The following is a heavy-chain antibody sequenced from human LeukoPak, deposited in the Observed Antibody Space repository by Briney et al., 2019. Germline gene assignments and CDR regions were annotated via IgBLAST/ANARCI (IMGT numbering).Heavy chain of an antibody. Sequence: GASLQISCQASGSKFTNYWIGWGRQLPGKGLEWMGIIFLSDSDTRYSPSFQGQVTISADKSTSTAYLHWSTLKASDTAIYYCARHEVTAAAGTEFDSWGQGTLVTVSS. CDR2: IFLSDSDT. CDR1: GSKFTNYW. CDR3: ARHEVTAAAGTEFDS. D-gene: IGHD6-13*01. V-gene: IGHV5-51*01. J-gene: IGHJ4*02.